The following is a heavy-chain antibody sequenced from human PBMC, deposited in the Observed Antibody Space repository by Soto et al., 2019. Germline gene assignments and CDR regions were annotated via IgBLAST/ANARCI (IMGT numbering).Heavy chain of an antibody. V-gene: IGHV3-74*01. D-gene: IGHD4-17*01. CDR3: ARGPPSYGVYNWFDP. CDR1: GFTFSSYW. J-gene: IGHJ5*02. Sequence: PGGSLRLSCAASGFTFSSYWMHWVRQVPGKGLVWVSRINSDGSSTTYADSVKGRFTISRDNAKNTLYLQMNSLRAEDTAVYYCARGPPSYGVYNWFDPWGQGTLVTVSS. CDR2: INSDGSST.